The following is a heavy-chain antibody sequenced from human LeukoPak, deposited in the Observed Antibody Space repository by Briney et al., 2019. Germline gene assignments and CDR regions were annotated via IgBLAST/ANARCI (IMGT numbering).Heavy chain of an antibody. Sequence: GGTLRLSCAASGFPFSSYGMHWVRQAPGKGLEWVARLVYDERSDYANSVKGRFSISRDNSKNTLFLDMSDLRVEDTAVYYCARDLSAAFDFWGQGVLVTVSS. CDR2: LVYDERS. V-gene: IGHV3-33*05. J-gene: IGHJ4*02. D-gene: IGHD6-19*01. CDR3: ARDLSAAFDF. CDR1: GFPFSSYG.